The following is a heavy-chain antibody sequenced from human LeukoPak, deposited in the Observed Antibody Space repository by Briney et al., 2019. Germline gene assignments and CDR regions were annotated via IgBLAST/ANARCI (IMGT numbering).Heavy chain of an antibody. CDR3: ARTIPTIFGVVNPFDY. CDR2: IYYSGST. CDR1: GGSISSSSYY. J-gene: IGHJ4*02. D-gene: IGHD3-3*01. V-gene: IGHV4-39*01. Sequence: SETLSLTCTVSGGSISSSSYYWGWIRQPPGKGLEWIGSIYYSGSTYYNPSLKSRVTISVDTSKNRFSLKLSSVTAADTAVYYCARTIPTIFGVVNPFDYWGQGTLVTVSS.